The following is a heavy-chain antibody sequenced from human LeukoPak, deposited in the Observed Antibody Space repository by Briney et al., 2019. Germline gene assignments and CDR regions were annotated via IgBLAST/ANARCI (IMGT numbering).Heavy chain of an antibody. CDR1: GFTFSSYW. V-gene: IGHV3-7*03. CDR2: IKPDGSEK. J-gene: IGHJ4*02. Sequence: GGSLRLSCAASGFTFSSYWMNWVRQAPGKGLEWVANIKPDGSEKYYVDSVKGRFTISRDNAKNSLYLQMNSLRAEDTALCYCSRLSAGFDYWGQGTLVTVSS. D-gene: IGHD6-13*01. CDR3: SRLSAGFDY.